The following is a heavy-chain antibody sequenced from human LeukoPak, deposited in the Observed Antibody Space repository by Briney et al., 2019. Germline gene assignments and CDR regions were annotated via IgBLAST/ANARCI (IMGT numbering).Heavy chain of an antibody. CDR1: GFTFSNAY. J-gene: IGHJ4*02. CDR2: IKTKTDGETT. V-gene: IGHV3-15*07. CDR3: ITPLPYSAQ. D-gene: IGHD2-21*01. Sequence: GGSLRLSCAASGFTFSNAYMNWVRQAPGKGLEWVGRIKTKTDGETTAYAAPVKDRFSISRDDSKSMMYPQMNSLKTEDTAVYYCITPLPYSAQGGQGTLVTVSS.